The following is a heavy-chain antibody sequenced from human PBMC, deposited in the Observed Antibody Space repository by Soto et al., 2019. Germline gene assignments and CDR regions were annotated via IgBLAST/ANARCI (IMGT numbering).Heavy chain of an antibody. Sequence: PGESLKISCKGSGYRFTSFWIGWVRQMPGKGLEWLGIIYPGDADIRYTPSFQGQVTMSADKSIITAYLQWSSLKASDTAIYYCARGGERARIGWFGSWGQGNLVTVSS. J-gene: IGHJ5*01. CDR1: GYRFTSFW. CDR3: ARGGERARIGWFGS. CDR2: IYPGDADI. V-gene: IGHV5-51*01. D-gene: IGHD5-12*01.